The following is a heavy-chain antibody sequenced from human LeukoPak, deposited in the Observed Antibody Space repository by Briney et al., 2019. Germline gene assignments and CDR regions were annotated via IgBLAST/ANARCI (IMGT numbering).Heavy chain of an antibody. CDR2: IDPSGYTI. CDR1: GFTFSTYA. V-gene: IGHV3-21*01. D-gene: IGHD1-1*01. J-gene: IGHJ4*02. CDR3: ASGIRERGFDY. Sequence: GGSLRLSCAASGFTFSTYAMNWVRQAPGRGLQWVSSIDPSGYTIFYADSVKGRFTISRDNAKNSLYLQMNSLGAEDTALYFCASGIRERGFDYWGQGTLVTVSS.